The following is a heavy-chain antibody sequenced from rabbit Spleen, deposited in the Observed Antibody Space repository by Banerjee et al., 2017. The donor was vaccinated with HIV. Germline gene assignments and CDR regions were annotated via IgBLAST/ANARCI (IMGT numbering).Heavy chain of an antibody. CDR2: IYTSTGTP. V-gene: IGHV1S45*01. J-gene: IGHJ6*01. Sequence: QEQLVESGGGLVQPEGSLTLTCKASGDSCSDKEVMCWGRQAPEKGLERIGCIYTSTGTPVYASWELGRFIMSRASSPAVTLLMTSLTGADTVPYFCARDTSSSFSSYGMDLWGPGTFVTVS. D-gene: IGHD1-1*01. CDR3: ARDTSSSFSSYGMDL. CDR1: GDSCSDKEV.